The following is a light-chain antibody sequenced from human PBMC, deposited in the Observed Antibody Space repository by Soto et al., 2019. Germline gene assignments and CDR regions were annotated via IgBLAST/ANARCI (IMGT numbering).Light chain of an antibody. CDR2: DAS. J-gene: IGKJ1*01. CDR1: QTISSW. CDR3: QQYNNYWT. V-gene: IGKV1-5*01. Sequence: EIQVTQSPSSLSGSVLDIFTITFRASQTISSWLAWYQQKPGKAPKLLIYDASSLESGVPSRFSGSGSATEFTLTISSLQPDDFATYYCQQYNNYWTFGQGTKVDIK.